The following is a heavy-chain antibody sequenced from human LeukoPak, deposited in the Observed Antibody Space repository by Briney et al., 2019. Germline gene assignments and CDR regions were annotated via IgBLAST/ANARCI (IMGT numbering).Heavy chain of an antibody. Sequence: SQTLSLTCAVSGGSISSGGYSWSWIRQPTGKGLEWIGYIYYSGSTYYNPSLKSRVTISVDTSKNQFSLKLSSVTAADTAVYYCARDSSGYYPDYYYYYMDVWGKGTTVTISS. CDR1: GGSISSGGYS. J-gene: IGHJ6*03. CDR3: ARDSSGYYPDYYYYYMDV. V-gene: IGHV4-30-4*07. D-gene: IGHD3-22*01. CDR2: IYYSGST.